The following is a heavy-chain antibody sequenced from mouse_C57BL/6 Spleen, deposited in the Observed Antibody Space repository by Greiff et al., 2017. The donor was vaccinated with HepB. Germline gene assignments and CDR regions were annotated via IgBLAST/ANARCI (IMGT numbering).Heavy chain of an antibody. V-gene: IGHV14-3*01. CDR3: ARSLYYLDV. D-gene: IGHD2-1*01. CDR1: GFNIKSTY. J-gene: IGHJ1*03. Sequence: VQLQQSVAELVRPGASVKLSCTASGFNIKSTYMHWVKQRPEQGLEWIGRIDPANGNTKYAPKFQGKATITADTSSNTAYLQLSSLTSEDTAIYYCARSLYYLDVWGTGTTVTVSS. CDR2: IDPANGNT.